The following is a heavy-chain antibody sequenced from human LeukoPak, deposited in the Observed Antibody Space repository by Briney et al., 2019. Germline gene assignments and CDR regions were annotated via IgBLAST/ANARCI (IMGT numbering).Heavy chain of an antibody. Sequence: ASVKVSCKASGYTFTAYYMHWVRQAPGQGLEWMGWINPNSGGTKYAQKFQGRVTMTRDTSIATVYMELSRLRSDDTAVYYCARDSIAARQLSYWGQGTLVTVSS. D-gene: IGHD6-6*01. CDR3: ARDSIAARQLSY. J-gene: IGHJ4*02. CDR1: GYTFTAYY. CDR2: INPNSGGT. V-gene: IGHV1-2*02.